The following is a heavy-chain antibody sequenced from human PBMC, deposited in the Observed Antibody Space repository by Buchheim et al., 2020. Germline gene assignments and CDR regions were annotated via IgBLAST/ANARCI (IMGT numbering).Heavy chain of an antibody. Sequence: LQLQESGPGLVKPSETLSLTCTVSGGSISSSSYYWGWIRQPPGKGLEWIGRIFYSGSTYYNPSLKSRVTISVDTSKNQFSLKLSSVTAADTAVYYCARRYTDILTGYLDYCDYWGQGTL. CDR1: GGSISSSSYY. J-gene: IGHJ4*02. CDR2: IFYSGST. V-gene: IGHV4-39*01. D-gene: IGHD3-9*01. CDR3: ARRYTDILTGYLDYCDY.